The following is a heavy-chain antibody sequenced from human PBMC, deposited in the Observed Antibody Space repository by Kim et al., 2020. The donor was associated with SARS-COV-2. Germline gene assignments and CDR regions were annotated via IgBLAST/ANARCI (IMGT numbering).Heavy chain of an antibody. J-gene: IGHJ5*02. V-gene: IGHV5-10-1*01. Sequence: GESLKISCKGSGYSFTSYWISWVRQMPGKGLEWMGRIDPSDSYTNYSPSFQGHVTISADKSISTAYLQWSSLKASDTAMYYCARLGVLGSGSYKYWFDPWGQGTLVTVSS. CDR2: IDPSDSYT. CDR3: ARLGVLGSGSYKYWFDP. CDR1: GYSFTSYW. D-gene: IGHD3-10*02.